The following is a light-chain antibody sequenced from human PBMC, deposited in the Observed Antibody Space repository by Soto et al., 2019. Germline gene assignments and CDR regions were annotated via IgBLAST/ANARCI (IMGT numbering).Light chain of an antibody. V-gene: IGLV2-14*01. Sequence: QSALTQPASVSGSPGQSITISCTGTSSDVGGFNFVSWYQQHPGKAPKLMIYDVSNRPSGVSQRFSGSKSGNTASLTISGLQAEDEADYYCSSYTSSSTLSVFGTGTKLTVL. J-gene: IGLJ1*01. CDR1: SSDVGGFNF. CDR2: DVS. CDR3: SSYTSSSTLSV.